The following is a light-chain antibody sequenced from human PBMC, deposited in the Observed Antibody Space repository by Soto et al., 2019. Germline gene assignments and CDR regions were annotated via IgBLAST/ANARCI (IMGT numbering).Light chain of an antibody. CDR3: QQYASSPT. V-gene: IGKV3-20*01. CDR1: QSVSSIY. CDR2: GVS. J-gene: IGKJ5*01. Sequence: EIVLTQSPGTLSLSPGERATLSCRASQSVSSIYFAWYQQKRGQAPRLLIYGVSSRATGIPDRFSGSGSGTDFTLTISRLEPEDSAVYYCQQYASSPTFGEGTRLEIK.